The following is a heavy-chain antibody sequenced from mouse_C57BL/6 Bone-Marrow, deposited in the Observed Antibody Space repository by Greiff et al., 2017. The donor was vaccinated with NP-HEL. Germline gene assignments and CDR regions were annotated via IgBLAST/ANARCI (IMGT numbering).Heavy chain of an antibody. CDR1: GFTFSSYA. CDR3: ARDLTVEAY. J-gene: IGHJ3*01. CDR2: ISDGGSYT. D-gene: IGHD1-1*01. Sequence: EVMLVESGGGLVKPGGSLKLSCAASGFTFSSYAMSWVRQTPEKRLEWVATISDGGSYTYYPDNVKGRFTISRDNAKNNLYLQMSHLKSEDTAMYYCARDLTVEAYWGQGTLGTVSA. V-gene: IGHV5-4*01.